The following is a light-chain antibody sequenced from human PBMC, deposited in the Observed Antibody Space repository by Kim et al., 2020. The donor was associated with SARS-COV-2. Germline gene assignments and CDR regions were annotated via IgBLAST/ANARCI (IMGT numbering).Light chain of an antibody. Sequence: QAGLTQPPSVSKGLRQTATRTCTGNSNNVGDLGAAWLQQHQGHPPKVLSSRNNNRPSGISERISASRSGDTTSLTITGLQPEDEAVYYCSAWDSSLSAWVFGGGTQLTVL. CDR1: SNNVGDLG. CDR2: RNN. V-gene: IGLV10-54*01. J-gene: IGLJ3*02. CDR3: SAWDSSLSAWV.